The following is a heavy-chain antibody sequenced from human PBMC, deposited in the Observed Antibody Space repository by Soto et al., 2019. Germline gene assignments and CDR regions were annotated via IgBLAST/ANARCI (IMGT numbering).Heavy chain of an antibody. CDR3: ARGRYGDY. CDR1: GYTFTSYD. J-gene: IGHJ4*02. D-gene: IGHD1-1*01. Sequence: VHLVQSGAEVKKPGASVKVSCKASGYTFTSYDITWVRQAPGQGLEWMGWISAHNGNTDYAQKLQGRVIVTRDTSTSTAYMELRSLISDDTAVYYCARGRYGDYWGQGALVTVSS. V-gene: IGHV1-18*01. CDR2: ISAHNGNT.